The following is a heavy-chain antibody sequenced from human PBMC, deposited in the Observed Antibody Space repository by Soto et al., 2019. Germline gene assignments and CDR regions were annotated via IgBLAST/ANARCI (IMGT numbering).Heavy chain of an antibody. V-gene: IGHV1-69*01. CDR1: GGTFSSYA. J-gene: IGHJ3*02. D-gene: IGHD2-15*01. CDR3: ARGGRYCRGGSCYSYAFDI. CDR2: IIPIFGTA. Sequence: QVQLVQSGAEVKKPGSSVKVSCKASGGTFSSYAISWVRQAPGQGLEWMGGIIPIFGTANYAQKFQGRVTITADESTSTAYMELSSLRSEDTAVYYCARGGRYCRGGSCYSYAFDIWRQGTMVTVSS.